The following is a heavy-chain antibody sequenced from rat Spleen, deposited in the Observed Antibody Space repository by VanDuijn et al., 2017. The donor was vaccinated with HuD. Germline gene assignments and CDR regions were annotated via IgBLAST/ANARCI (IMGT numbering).Heavy chain of an antibody. J-gene: IGHJ4*01. CDR3: ARPCSRRYVMDA. D-gene: IGHD1-2*01. CDR1: GFTFSNYD. CDR2: ISFDGGST. V-gene: IGHV5-22*01. Sequence: EVQLVESGGGLVQPGRSLKLSCAASGFTFSNYDMAWVRQAPKKGLEWVAYISFDGGSTYYGDSVKGRFTISRNNAKNTLYLQMNSLRSEDTATYYCARPCSRRYVMDAWGQGASVTVSS.